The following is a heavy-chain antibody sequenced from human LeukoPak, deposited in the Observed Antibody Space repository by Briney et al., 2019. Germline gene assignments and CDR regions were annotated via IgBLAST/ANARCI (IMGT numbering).Heavy chain of an antibody. Sequence: PSETLSLTCAVYGGSFSGYYWSWIRQPPGKGLEWIGEINHSGSTSYNPSLKSRVTISVDTSKNQFSLKLSSVTAADTAVYYCARTGYSSSWYDYWGQGTLVTVSS. D-gene: IGHD6-13*01. J-gene: IGHJ4*02. CDR1: GGSFSGYY. CDR3: ARTGYSSSWYDY. CDR2: INHSGST. V-gene: IGHV4-34*01.